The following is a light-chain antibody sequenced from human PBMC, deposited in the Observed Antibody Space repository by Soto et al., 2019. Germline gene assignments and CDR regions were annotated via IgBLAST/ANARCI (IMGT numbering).Light chain of an antibody. CDR3: SSYTSSSTLV. J-gene: IGLJ2*01. Sequence: QSALTQPASVSGSPGQSITISCTGTNSDVGAYNYVSWYQQHPGKAPKLMIYEVSNRPSGVSNRFSGSKSGNTASLTISGLQAEDEADYYCSSYTSSSTLVFGGGTKLTVL. CDR1: NSDVGAYNY. CDR2: EVS. V-gene: IGLV2-14*01.